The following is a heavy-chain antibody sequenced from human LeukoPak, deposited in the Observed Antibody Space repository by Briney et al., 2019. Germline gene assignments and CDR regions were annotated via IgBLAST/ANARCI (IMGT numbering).Heavy chain of an antibody. J-gene: IGHJ4*02. Sequence: SETLSLTCTVSGGSISSGDYYWSWIRQPPGMGLEWIGYIYYSGSTYYNPSLKSRVTISVDTSKNQFSLKLSSVTAADTAVYYCAREGSSGSFDYWGQGTLVTVSS. CDR3: AREGSSGSFDY. CDR1: GGSISSGDYY. CDR2: IYYSGST. D-gene: IGHD3-10*01. V-gene: IGHV4-30-4*01.